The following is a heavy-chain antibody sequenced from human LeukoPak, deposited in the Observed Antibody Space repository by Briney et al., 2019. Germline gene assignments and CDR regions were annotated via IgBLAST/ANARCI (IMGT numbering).Heavy chain of an antibody. J-gene: IGHJ4*02. D-gene: IGHD3-9*01. Sequence: SGGSLRLSCAASGFTFSSSSINWVRQAPGKGLEWVSYISSSSSTMYYADSVKGRFTISRDNAKNSLYLQMNSLRAEDTAVYYCAGSILTGYPNFDYWGQGTLVTVSS. CDR3: AGSILTGYPNFDY. CDR1: GFTFSSSS. V-gene: IGHV3-48*04. CDR2: ISSSSSTM.